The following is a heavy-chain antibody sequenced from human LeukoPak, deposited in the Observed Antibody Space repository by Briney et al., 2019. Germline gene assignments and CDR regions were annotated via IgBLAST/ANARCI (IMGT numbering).Heavy chain of an antibody. CDR3: ARDPAVVVVPAAIDYYYYGMDV. V-gene: IGHV6-1*01. J-gene: IGHJ6*02. Sequence: SQTLSLTCAISGDSVSSNSAAWNWIRQSPSRGLEWLGRTYYRSKWYNDYAVSVKSQITINPDTSKNQFSLQLNSVTPEDTAVYYCARDPAVVVVPAAIDYYYYGMDVWGQGTTVTVSS. D-gene: IGHD2-2*01. CDR1: GDSVSSNSAA. CDR2: TYYRSKWYN.